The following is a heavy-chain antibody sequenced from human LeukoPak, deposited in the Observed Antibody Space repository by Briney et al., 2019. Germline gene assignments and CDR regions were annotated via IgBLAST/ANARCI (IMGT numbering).Heavy chain of an antibody. CDR3: VGFFYDNSGDAFDI. CDR2: LIPIYGSA. CDR1: GGGFTFTSHA. D-gene: IGHD3-22*01. Sequence: SVKVSCKASGGGFTFTSHAISWVRQAPGQGLEWMGGLIPIYGSANYAQKFQGRVTITSDESTRTVYMELSSLRPEDSAVYYCVGFFYDNSGDAFDIWGQGTMVTVSS. V-gene: IGHV1-69*01. J-gene: IGHJ3*02.